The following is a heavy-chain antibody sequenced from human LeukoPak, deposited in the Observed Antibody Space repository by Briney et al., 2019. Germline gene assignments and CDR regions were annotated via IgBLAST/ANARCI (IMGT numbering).Heavy chain of an antibody. V-gene: IGHV1-24*01. CDR3: ARSFYPLTTVRPPEC. CDR2: FDPEDGET. D-gene: IGHD4-17*01. Sequence: ASVKVSCKVSGYTLTELSMHWVRQAPGKGLEWMGGFDPEDGETIYAQKFQGRVTITADESTSTAYMELSSLRSEDTAVYYCARSFYPLTTVRPPECWGQGTLVTVSS. CDR1: GYTLTELS. J-gene: IGHJ4*02.